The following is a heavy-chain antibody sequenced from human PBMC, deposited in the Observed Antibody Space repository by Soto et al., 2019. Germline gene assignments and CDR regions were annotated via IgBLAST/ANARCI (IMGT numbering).Heavy chain of an antibody. CDR2: IGTAGDT. Sequence: EVQLVESGGGLVQPGGSLRLSCAASGFTFSSYDMHWVRQATGKGLEWVSAIGTAGDTYYPGSVKGRFTISRENAKNSLYLQMNSLRAGDTAVYYCARFDYGSGFDYWGQGTLVTVSS. CDR3: ARFDYGSGFDY. D-gene: IGHD3-10*01. J-gene: IGHJ4*02. V-gene: IGHV3-13*01. CDR1: GFTFSSYD.